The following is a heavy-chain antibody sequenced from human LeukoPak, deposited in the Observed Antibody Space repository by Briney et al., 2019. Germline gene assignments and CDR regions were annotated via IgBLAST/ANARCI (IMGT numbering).Heavy chain of an antibody. J-gene: IGHJ4*02. Sequence: PSETLSLTCTVSGGSISSGGYYWSWIRQHPRKGLEWIGYIYYSGSTYYNPSLKSRVSLSLDTSKNHFSLNLSSVTAADTAVYYCARDPGSWYRHFDYWGQGTLVTVSS. CDR3: ARDPGSWYRHFDY. CDR2: IYYSGST. D-gene: IGHD6-13*01. V-gene: IGHV4-31*03. CDR1: GGSISSGGYY.